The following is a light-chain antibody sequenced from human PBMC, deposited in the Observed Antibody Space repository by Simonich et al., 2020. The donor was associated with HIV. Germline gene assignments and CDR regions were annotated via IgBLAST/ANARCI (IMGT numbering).Light chain of an antibody. CDR3: QQYYGTPYT. CDR1: QTVLFLSNNKNY. V-gene: IGKV4-1*01. CDR2: WAS. Sequence: DIVMTQSPDSLAVSLGERAAINCKSSQTVLFLSNNKNYLALYQQKPGQPPKLLIYWASTRESGVPDRFSGSGSGTDFTLTISSLQAEDVAVYYCQQYYGTPYTFGQGTKLEIK. J-gene: IGKJ2*01.